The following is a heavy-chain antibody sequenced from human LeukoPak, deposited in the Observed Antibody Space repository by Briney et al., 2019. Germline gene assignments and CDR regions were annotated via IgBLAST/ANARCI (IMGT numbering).Heavy chain of an antibody. J-gene: IGHJ4*02. CDR3: AKPHYSGSGSHSREDY. Sequence: GGSLRLSCAASGFTFSNYAMTWVRQAPGKRLECVSAISGSGDDTYYADSVKGRFTISRDNSKITVYLQMSSLRAEDTAVYYCAKPHYSGSGSHSREDYWGQGTLVTVSS. V-gene: IGHV3-23*01. D-gene: IGHD3-10*01. CDR1: GFTFSNYA. CDR2: ISGSGDDT.